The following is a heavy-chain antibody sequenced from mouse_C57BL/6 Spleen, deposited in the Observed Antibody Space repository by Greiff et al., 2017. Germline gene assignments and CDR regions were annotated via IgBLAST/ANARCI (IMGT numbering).Heavy chain of an antibody. D-gene: IGHD1-1*01. J-gene: IGHJ2*01. Sequence: EVQVVESGGDLVKPGGSLKLSCAASGFTFSSYGMSWVRQTPDKRLEWVATISSGGSYTYYPDSVKGRFTISRDNAKNTMYLQMSSLKSEDTAMYYCARHEVVSYFDYWGQGTTLTVSS. V-gene: IGHV5-6*01. CDR3: ARHEVVSYFDY. CDR2: ISSGGSYT. CDR1: GFTFSSYG.